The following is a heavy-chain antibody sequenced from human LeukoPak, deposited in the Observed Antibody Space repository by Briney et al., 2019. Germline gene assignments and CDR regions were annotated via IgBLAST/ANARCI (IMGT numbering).Heavy chain of an antibody. CDR1: GGSISGGSYY. J-gene: IGHJ6*03. CDR2: IYTSGST. CDR3: ARAWATGYSYYYYYMDV. Sequence: PSETLSLTCTASGGSISGGSYYWSWIRQPAGKGLEWIGRIYTSGSTNYNPSLKSRVTISVDTSKNQFSLKLSSVTAADTAVYYCARAWATGYSYYYYYMDVWGKGTTVTVSS. V-gene: IGHV4-61*02. D-gene: IGHD5-24*01.